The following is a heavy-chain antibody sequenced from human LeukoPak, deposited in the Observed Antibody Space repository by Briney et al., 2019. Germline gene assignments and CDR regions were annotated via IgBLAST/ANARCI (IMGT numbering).Heavy chain of an antibody. V-gene: IGHV4-34*01. Sequence: PSETLSLTCAVYGGSFSGYYWSWIRQPPGNGLEWIGEINHSGSTNYNPSLKSRVTISVDTSKNQFSLKLSSVTAADTAVYYCARQQWLVPYDYYGMDVWGQGTTVTVSS. J-gene: IGHJ6*02. CDR1: GGSFSGYY. D-gene: IGHD6-19*01. CDR2: INHSGST. CDR3: ARQQWLVPYDYYGMDV.